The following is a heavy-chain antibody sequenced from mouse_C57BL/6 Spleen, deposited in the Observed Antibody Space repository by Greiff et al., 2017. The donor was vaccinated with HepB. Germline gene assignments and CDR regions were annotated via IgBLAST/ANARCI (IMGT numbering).Heavy chain of an antibody. CDR1: GYTFTSYD. V-gene: IGHV1-85*01. J-gene: IGHJ4*01. CDR2: IYPRDGST. CDR3: ARGEDYGNYAYAMDY. D-gene: IGHD2-1*01. Sequence: QVQLQQSGPELVKPGASVKLSCKASGYTFTSYDINWVKQRPGQGLEWIGWIYPRDGSTKYNEKFKGKATLTVDTSSSTAYMELHSLTSEDSAVYFCARGEDYGNYAYAMDYWGQGTSVTVSS.